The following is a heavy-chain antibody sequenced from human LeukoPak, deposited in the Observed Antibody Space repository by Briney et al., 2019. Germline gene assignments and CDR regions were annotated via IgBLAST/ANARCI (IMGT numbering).Heavy chain of an antibody. J-gene: IGHJ4*02. V-gene: IGHV3-23*01. CDR2: ISGGGVNT. CDR1: EFTHTNYA. D-gene: IGHD2-8*02. CDR3: ASDFTGRDDY. Sequence: GGSLRLSCAPSEFTHTNYAVNWVRQAPGKGLEWVSGISGGGVNTFYGDSVQGRFTISRDNAKNILYLQMNSLGVEDTAVYFCASDFTGRDDYWGQGTLVTVSS.